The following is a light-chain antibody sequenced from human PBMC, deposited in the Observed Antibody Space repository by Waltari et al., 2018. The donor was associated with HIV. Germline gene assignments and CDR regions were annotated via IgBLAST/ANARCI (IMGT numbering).Light chain of an antibody. J-gene: IGLJ2*01. Sequence: QSALTQPPSVSGSPGQSVTISCTGTSSDVGSYDRVSWYQQPPGTSPKLMIFEVNNRPSGVPDRFSGSKSGNTASLTISGLQAEDEADYYCSSYTGSSTSYVVFGGGTKLTVL. CDR2: EVN. CDR3: SSYTGSSTSYVV. CDR1: SSDVGSYDR. V-gene: IGLV2-18*02.